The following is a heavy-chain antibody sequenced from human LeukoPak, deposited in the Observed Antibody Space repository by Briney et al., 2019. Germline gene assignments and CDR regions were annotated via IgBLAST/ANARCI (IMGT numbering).Heavy chain of an antibody. D-gene: IGHD1-26*01. CDR3: ARDLSFPGGAYPGLGIDY. J-gene: IGHJ4*02. CDR2: IYYSGST. CDR1: GGSISSYY. Sequence: SQTLSLTCTVSGGSISSYYWSWIRQPPGKGLEWIGYIYYSGSTNYNPSLKSRVTMSVDTSKNQFSLKLSSVTAADTAVYYCARDLSFPGGAYPGLGIDYWGQGTLVTVSS. V-gene: IGHV4-59*12.